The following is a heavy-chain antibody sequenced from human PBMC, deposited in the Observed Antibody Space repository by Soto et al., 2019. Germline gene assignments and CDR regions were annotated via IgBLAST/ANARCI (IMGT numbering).Heavy chain of an antibody. Sequence: QVQLQQWGAGLLKPSETLSLTCAVYGGSFSGYYWSWIRQPPGMGLEWIGEINHSGSTNYNPSLKHRVTISVDTSKNQFSLMLSSVTAADTAVYYCARMLSYGPAYGMDVWGQGTTVTVSS. CDR1: GGSFSGYY. D-gene: IGHD5-18*01. J-gene: IGHJ6*02. CDR3: ARMLSYGPAYGMDV. CDR2: INHSGST. V-gene: IGHV4-34*01.